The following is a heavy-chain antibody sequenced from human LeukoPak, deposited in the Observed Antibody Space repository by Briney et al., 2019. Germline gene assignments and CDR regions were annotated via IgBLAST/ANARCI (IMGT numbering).Heavy chain of an antibody. Sequence: PGRSLRLSCAASGFTFSSYGMHWVRQAPGKGLEWVAVIWYDGSNKYYADSVKGRFTISRDNSENTLYLQMNSLRAEDTAVYYCARDRFVGRIAAAGNYYYGMDVWGQGTTVTVSS. D-gene: IGHD6-13*01. CDR1: GFTFSSYG. CDR3: ARDRFVGRIAAAGNYYYGMDV. CDR2: IWYDGSNK. V-gene: IGHV3-33*01. J-gene: IGHJ6*02.